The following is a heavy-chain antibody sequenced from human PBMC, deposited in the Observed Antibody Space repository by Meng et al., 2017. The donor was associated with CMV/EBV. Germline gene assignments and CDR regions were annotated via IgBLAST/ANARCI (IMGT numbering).Heavy chain of an antibody. D-gene: IGHD3-10*01. V-gene: IGHV1-18*01. CDR1: NFPSYG. Sequence: NFPSYGISWVRQAPGQGLEWMGWISAYNGNTNYAQKLQGRVTMTTDTSTSTAYMELRSLRSDDTAVYYCARVGYYYGSGSYYTDLNYWGQGTLVTVSS. CDR3: ARVGYYYGSGSYYTDLNY. J-gene: IGHJ4*02. CDR2: ISAYNGNT.